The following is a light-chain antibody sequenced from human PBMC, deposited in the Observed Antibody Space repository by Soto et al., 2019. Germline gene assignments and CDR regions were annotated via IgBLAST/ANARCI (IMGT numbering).Light chain of an antibody. CDR1: QSVSSSY. V-gene: IGKV3-20*01. CDR2: GAS. Sequence: EIVLRQSRCTLSFSPWESSTHSFMASQSVSSSYLAWYQQKPGQAPRLLIYGASSRATGIPDRFSGSGSGTDFTLTISRLEPEDFAVYYRQQYGSSPPSITFGQGTRLEIK. J-gene: IGKJ5*01. CDR3: QQYGSSPPSIT.